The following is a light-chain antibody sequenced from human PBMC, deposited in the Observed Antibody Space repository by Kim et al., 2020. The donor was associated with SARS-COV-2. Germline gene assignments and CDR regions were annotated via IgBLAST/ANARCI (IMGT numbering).Light chain of an antibody. J-gene: IGLJ2*01. CDR3: TSYTDTITVL. CDR1: SSDIGYYNF. CDR2: DVT. Sequence: QSALTQPASVSGSPGQSVTISCTGTSSDIGYYNFVSWYQQHPGKAPKLMIYDVTNRPSGVSNRFSGSKSGNTASLTISGLQPEDEAVYYCTSYTDTITVLFGGGTKLTV. V-gene: IGLV2-14*03.